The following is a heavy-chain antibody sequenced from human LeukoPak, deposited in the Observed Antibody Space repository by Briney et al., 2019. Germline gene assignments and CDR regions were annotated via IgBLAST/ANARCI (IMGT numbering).Heavy chain of an antibody. V-gene: IGHV3-23*01. D-gene: IGHD6-13*01. CDR3: ARDWGSSSWYNWFDP. Sequence: GGSLRLSCAASGFTFSSYAMSWVRQAPGKRLEWVSAISGSGGSTYYADSVKGRFTISRDNSKNTLYLQMNSLRAEDTAVYYCARDWGSSSWYNWFDPWGQGTLVTVSS. J-gene: IGHJ5*02. CDR2: ISGSGGST. CDR1: GFTFSSYA.